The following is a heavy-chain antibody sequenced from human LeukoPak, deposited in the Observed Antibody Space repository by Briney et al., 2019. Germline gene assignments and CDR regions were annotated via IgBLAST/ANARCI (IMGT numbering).Heavy chain of an antibody. CDR2: VNSDGSIT. V-gene: IGHV3-74*01. CDR1: GFTFSSYW. CDR3: VRRKDGTSGKYYDY. Sequence: GGSLRLSCAASGFTFSSYWMHWVRQAPGKGLVWVSRVNSDGSITNYADSVKGRFTISRDNAKNTLYLQMNSLRAEVTAVYYCVRRKDGTSGKYYDYWGQGTLVTVSS. J-gene: IGHJ4*02. D-gene: IGHD1-26*01.